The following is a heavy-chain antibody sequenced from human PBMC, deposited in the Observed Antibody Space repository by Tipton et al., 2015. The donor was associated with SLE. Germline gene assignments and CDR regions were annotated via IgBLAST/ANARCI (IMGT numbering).Heavy chain of an antibody. Sequence: SLRLSCVVSGFTFSGYSMDWVRQAPGKGLVWVSRINTDGSGTTYADSVKGRFTISRDNAKNTLYLQMNSLRVEDTAVYYCARDRAAQYYSYYYMDVWGKGTTVTISS. D-gene: IGHD6-25*01. V-gene: IGHV3-74*01. CDR3: ARDRAAQYYSYYYMDV. CDR1: GFTFSGYS. J-gene: IGHJ6*03. CDR2: INTDGSGT.